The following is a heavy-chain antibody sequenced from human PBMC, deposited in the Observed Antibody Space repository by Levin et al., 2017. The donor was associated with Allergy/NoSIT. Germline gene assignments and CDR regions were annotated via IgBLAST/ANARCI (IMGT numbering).Heavy chain of an antibody. D-gene: IGHD3-9*01. V-gene: IGHV4-59*01. J-gene: IGHJ4*02. CDR3: ARASSYYDILTGYTTPYYFDY. Sequence: SQTLSLTCTVSGGSIRSYYWSWIRQPPGKGLEWIGYIYYSGSTNYNPSLKSRVTISVDTSKNQFSLKLSSVTAADTAVYYCARASSYYDILTGYTTPYYFDYWGQGTLVTVSS. CDR1: GGSIRSYY. CDR2: IYYSGST.